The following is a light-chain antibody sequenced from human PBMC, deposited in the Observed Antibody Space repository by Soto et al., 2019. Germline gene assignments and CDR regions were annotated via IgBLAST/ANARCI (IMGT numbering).Light chain of an antibody. CDR3: SSYTSSSTYV. Sequence: QSALTQPPSVSGSPGQSVAISCTGTSSDVGSYNRVSWYQQPPGTAPKVMIYEVSNRPSGVPDRFSGSKSGNTASLTISGLKAEDEVDYYCSSYTSSSTYVFGTGTKVTVL. CDR2: EVS. CDR1: SSDVGSYNR. J-gene: IGLJ1*01. V-gene: IGLV2-18*02.